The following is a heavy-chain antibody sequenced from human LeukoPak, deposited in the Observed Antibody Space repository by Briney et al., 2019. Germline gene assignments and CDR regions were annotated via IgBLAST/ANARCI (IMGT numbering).Heavy chain of an antibody. CDR1: GFTFSSYA. Sequence: PGRSLRLSCAASGFTFSSYAMHWVRQAPGKGLEWVAVISYDGGNEYYADSVKGRFTISRDNSKNTLYLRVQRMTAEEAAVYYCAKGPEYTPMVEYWGQGTLVTVSS. V-gene: IGHV3-30*18. CDR3: AKGPEYTPMVEY. D-gene: IGHD5-18*01. CDR2: ISYDGGNE. J-gene: IGHJ4*02.